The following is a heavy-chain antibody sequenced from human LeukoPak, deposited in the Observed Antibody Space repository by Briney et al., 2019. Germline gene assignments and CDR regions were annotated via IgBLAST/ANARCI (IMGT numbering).Heavy chain of an antibody. Sequence: GGSLRLPCAASGFTFSSSWMSWVRQAPGKGLEWVGRIKTETEGGTTDCAAPVKGRFTISRDDSKTTLYLQMNSLQTDDTAVYFCTTAVYTSSFDYWGQGTLVTVSS. CDR1: GFTFSSSW. J-gene: IGHJ4*02. D-gene: IGHD2-2*02. CDR2: IKTETEGGTT. CDR3: TTAVYTSSFDY. V-gene: IGHV3-15*01.